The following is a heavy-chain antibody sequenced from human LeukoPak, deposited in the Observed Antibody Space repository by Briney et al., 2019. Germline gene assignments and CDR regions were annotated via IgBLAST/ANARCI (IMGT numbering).Heavy chain of an antibody. J-gene: IGHJ4*02. D-gene: IGHD6-19*01. CDR2: ISAYNGNT. V-gene: IGHV1-18*01. CDR3: ARDPLAIAVAGDY. CDR1: GGTFSSYA. Sequence: ASVKVSCKASGGTFSSYAISWVRQAPGQGLEWMGWISAYNGNTNYAQKLRGRVTMTTDTSTSTAYMELRSLRSDDTAVYYCARDPLAIAVAGDYWGQGTLVTVSS.